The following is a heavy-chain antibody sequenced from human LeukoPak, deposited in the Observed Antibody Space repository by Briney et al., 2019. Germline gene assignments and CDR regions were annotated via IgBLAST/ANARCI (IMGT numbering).Heavy chain of an antibody. CDR1: GFTFGDYA. J-gene: IGHJ4*02. CDR3: TRAGGGEMVRLHAI. V-gene: IGHV3-49*03. Sequence: GGSLRLSCTASGFTFGDYAMSWFRQAPGKGLEWVGLIRSKAYGGTTEYAASVKGRFTISRDDSKSIAYLQMNSLKTEDTAVYYCTRAGGGEMVRLHAIWGQGTLVTVSS. CDR2: IRSKAYGGTT. D-gene: IGHD6-25*01.